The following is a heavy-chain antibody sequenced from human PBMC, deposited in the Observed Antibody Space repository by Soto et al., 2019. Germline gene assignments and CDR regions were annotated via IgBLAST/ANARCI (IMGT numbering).Heavy chain of an antibody. CDR3: ARGAEGWRH. Sequence: QVQLVESGGGVVQPGRSLSLSCAASGVSFSGYAMYWVRQAPGKGLEWVALISYDGSNKYYADSVRGRFTISRDNSKNTLYLEMNSLRPDDTAMYDGARGAEGWRHWGQRTRVTVSS. D-gene: IGHD6-19*01. J-gene: IGHJ4*02. CDR2: ISYDGSNK. CDR1: GVSFSGYA. V-gene: IGHV3-30-3*01.